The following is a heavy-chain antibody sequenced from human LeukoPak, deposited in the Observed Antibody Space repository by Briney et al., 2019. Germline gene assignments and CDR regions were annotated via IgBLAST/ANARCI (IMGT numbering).Heavy chain of an antibody. Sequence: SETLSLTCSVSGDSISSRRYYWGWIRQPPGKGLECIGTTYYSGDTYYNPSLKSRVTISVDTSKNQFSLELRSVTAADTAVYYCAGRSFGGNYHSPYFDYWGQGILVTVAS. CDR3: AGRSFGGNYHSPYFDY. J-gene: IGHJ4*02. V-gene: IGHV4-39*01. CDR1: GDSISSRRYY. CDR2: TYYSGDT. D-gene: IGHD1-7*01.